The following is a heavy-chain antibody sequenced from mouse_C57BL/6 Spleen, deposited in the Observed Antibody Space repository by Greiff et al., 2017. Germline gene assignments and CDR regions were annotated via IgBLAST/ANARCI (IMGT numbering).Heavy chain of an antibody. Sequence: QVQLQQPGPELVKPGASVKLSCKASGYTFTSYWMHWVKQRPGQGLEWIGNFNPSNGGPNYNEKFQSKATLTVDKSSSTAYMQHSSLTYEGAGVDYCGRAGAMDYWGQGTSVTVSS. V-gene: IGHV1-53*01. CDR3: GRAGAMDY. J-gene: IGHJ4*01. CDR1: GYTFTSYW. CDR2: FNPSNGGP.